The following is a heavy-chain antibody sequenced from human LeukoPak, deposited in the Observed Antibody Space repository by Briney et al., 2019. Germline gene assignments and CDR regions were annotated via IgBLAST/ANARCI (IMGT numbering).Heavy chain of an antibody. CDR3: SRDDGPFGGVRFDH. CDR1: GYTFTAYG. CDR2: ISANNGNT. D-gene: IGHD3-16*01. V-gene: IGHV1-18*01. Sequence: GASVKVSCKASGYTFTAYGISWVRQAPGQGLEWMGWISANNGNTNYAQKVQGRVTMTRDTSTSTAYMELRSLRYDDTAVYYSSRDDGPFGGVRFDHWGQGTLVTVSS. J-gene: IGHJ4*02.